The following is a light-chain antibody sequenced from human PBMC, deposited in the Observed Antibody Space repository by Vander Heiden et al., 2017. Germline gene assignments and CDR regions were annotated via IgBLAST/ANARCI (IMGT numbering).Light chain of an antibody. CDR2: EVS. J-gene: IGKJ3*01. CDR3: QEYYRGAT. V-gene: IGKV1-5*03. CDR1: QSISGS. Sequence: DIQMTQSPSTLPPSIPHSVTITCRASQSISGSLAWYQQKPGKVPKVLISEVSSLETGVPSRCSGSGSGTDFSLTIRRLQPDDFATYYCQEYYRGATFGPGTKVDVK.